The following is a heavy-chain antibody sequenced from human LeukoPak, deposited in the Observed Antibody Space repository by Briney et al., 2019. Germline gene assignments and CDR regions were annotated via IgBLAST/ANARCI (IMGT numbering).Heavy chain of an antibody. J-gene: IGHJ4*02. Sequence: SVKVSCKASGGTFSSYAISWVRQAPGQGLEWMGGIIPIFGTANYAQKFQGRVTITADESTSTAYMELSSLRSEGTAVYYCASYLTTGTYYFDYWGQGTLVTVSS. CDR2: IIPIFGTA. D-gene: IGHD4-11*01. CDR1: GGTFSSYA. CDR3: ASYLTTGTYYFDY. V-gene: IGHV1-69*13.